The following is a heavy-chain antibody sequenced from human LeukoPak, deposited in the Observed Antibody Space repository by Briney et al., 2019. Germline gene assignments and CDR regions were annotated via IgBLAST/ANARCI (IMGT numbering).Heavy chain of an antibody. V-gene: IGHV1-18*01. CDR1: GYTFTSYG. CDR2: ISAYNGNT. J-gene: IGHJ3*02. CDR3: AREFPYDSSGYYYVDAFDI. Sequence: ASVKVSCKASGYTFTSYGISWARQAPGQGLEWMGWISAYNGNTNYAQKLQGRVTMTTDTSTSTAYMELRSLRSDDTAVYYCAREFPYDSSGYYYVDAFDIWGQGTMVTVSS. D-gene: IGHD3-22*01.